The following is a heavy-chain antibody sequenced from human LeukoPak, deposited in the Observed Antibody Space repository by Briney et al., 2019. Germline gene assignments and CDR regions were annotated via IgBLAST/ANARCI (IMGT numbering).Heavy chain of an antibody. CDR1: GFTFISYG. D-gene: IGHD2-21*02. CDR2: INTDGSST. CDR3: ARELPREVTLDY. Sequence: QPGGSLRLSCAVSGFTFISYGMQWVRQAPGKGLAWVSRINTDGSSTTYADSVKGRFTISRDNAKNTLYLQMNSLRAEDTAVYYCARELPREVTLDYWGQGPLVTVSS. J-gene: IGHJ4*01. V-gene: IGHV3-74*01.